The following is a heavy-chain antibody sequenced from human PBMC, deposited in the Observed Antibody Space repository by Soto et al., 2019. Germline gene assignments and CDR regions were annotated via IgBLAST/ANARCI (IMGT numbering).Heavy chain of an antibody. CDR2: ISYDGSNK. V-gene: IGHV3-30-3*01. Sequence: GSLRLSCAASGFTFSSYAMHWVRQAPGKGLEWVAVISYDGSNKYYADSVKGRFTISRDNSKNTLYLQMNSLRAEDTAVYYCARDRPLRCSSTSCPYYYYYYGMDVWGQGTTVTVSS. J-gene: IGHJ6*02. CDR1: GFTFSSYA. CDR3: ARDRPLRCSSTSCPYYYYYYGMDV. D-gene: IGHD2-2*01.